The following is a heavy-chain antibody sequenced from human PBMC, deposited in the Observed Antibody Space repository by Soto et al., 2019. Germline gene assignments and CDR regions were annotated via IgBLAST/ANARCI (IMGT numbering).Heavy chain of an antibody. Sequence: EVQLVESGGGLVKPGGSLRLSCAASGFTFSSYSMNWVRQAPGKGLEWVSSISSSSSYIYYADSVKGPFTISRDNAKNSLDLQMNSLRAEDTAVYYCARDMTNGVCYDYWGQGTLVTVSS. D-gene: IGHD2-8*01. V-gene: IGHV3-21*01. CDR1: GFTFSSYS. J-gene: IGHJ4*02. CDR3: ARDMTNGVCYDY. CDR2: ISSSSSYI.